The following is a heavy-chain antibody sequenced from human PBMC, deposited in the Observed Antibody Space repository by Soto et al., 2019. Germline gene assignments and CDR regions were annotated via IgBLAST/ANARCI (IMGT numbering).Heavy chain of an antibody. CDR3: AREHYHTLPQFKDH. CDR2: ISAFNGYT. J-gene: IGHJ4*02. Sequence: QVQLVQSGAEVKKPGASVKVSCKASGYTFTSYGISWVRQAPGQGLEWMGWISAFNGYTNYAQNLQGRVTMTADTSTSTAYMELRSLRSDDTAVYYCAREHYHTLPQFKDHWGQGTLVTVSS. D-gene: IGHD3-3*01. CDR1: GYTFTSYG. V-gene: IGHV1-18*01.